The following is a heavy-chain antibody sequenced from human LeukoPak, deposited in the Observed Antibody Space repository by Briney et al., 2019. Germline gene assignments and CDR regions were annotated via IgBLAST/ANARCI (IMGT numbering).Heavy chain of an antibody. J-gene: IGHJ6*02. CDR1: GFTVSSNY. Sequence: PGGSLRLSCAVSGFTVSSNYMSWVRQAPGKGLEWVSIFYSSGSTYYSDSVKGRFTISRDNSKNTLYLQRNSLRGEDTAVYHCARESLSMDVWGQGTTVTVSS. CDR3: ARESLSMDV. CDR2: FYSSGST. V-gene: IGHV3-66*01.